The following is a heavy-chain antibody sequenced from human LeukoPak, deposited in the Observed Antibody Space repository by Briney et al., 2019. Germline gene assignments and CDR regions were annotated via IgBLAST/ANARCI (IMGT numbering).Heavy chain of an antibody. Sequence: KTSETLSLTCTVSGGSVSDYYWSWIRQSPGKGLEWIGYIYYTGSTSYNPSLRSRVTMSADTSKNQFSLKLSSVTAADTALYHCARDLRSRFSENFYYYMDVWGKGTTVTVSS. CDR3: ARDLRSRFSENFYYYMDV. J-gene: IGHJ6*03. V-gene: IGHV4-59*02. CDR2: IYYTGST. CDR1: GGSVSDYY. D-gene: IGHD3-3*01.